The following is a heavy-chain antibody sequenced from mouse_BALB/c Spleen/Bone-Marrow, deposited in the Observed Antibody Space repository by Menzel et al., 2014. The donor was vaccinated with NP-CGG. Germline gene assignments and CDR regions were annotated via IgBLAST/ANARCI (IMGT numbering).Heavy chain of an antibody. V-gene: IGHV5-4*02. Sequence: EVMLVESGGGLVKPGGSLKLSCAASGFTFSDYYMYWVRQTPEKRLEWVATISDGGSYTYYPDSVKGRFTISRDNVKNNLYLQMSSLKSEDTAMYYCAREVAKDYWGQGTSVTVSS. CDR3: AREVAKDY. J-gene: IGHJ4*01. CDR1: GFTFSDYY. CDR2: ISDGGSYT.